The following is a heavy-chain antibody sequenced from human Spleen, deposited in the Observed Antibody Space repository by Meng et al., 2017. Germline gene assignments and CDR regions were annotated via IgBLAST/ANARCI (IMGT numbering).Heavy chain of an antibody. J-gene: IGHJ4*02. D-gene: IGHD6-19*01. Sequence: ASVKVSCKPSGYNFPDYYIHWVRRAPGQGLEWMGRINPKSGDTHYAQKFQARVTMTGDTSISTAYMELSGLRSEDTAVYYCARVAGSLGYFDYWGQGTLVTVSS. CDR1: GYNFPDYY. V-gene: IGHV1-2*06. CDR2: INPKSGDT. CDR3: ARVAGSLGYFDY.